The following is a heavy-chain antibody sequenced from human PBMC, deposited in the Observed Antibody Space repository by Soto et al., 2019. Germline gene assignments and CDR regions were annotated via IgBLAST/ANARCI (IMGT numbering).Heavy chain of an antibody. D-gene: IGHD2-15*01. Sequence: PGESLKISCKGSGYSFTSYWIGWVRQMPGKGLEWMGIIYPGDSYTNYSPSFQGHVTISADRSISTAYLQWSSLKASDTAMYYCARSPDPIVVAPDYWGQGTLVTVSS. CDR1: GYSFTSYW. CDR2: IYPGDSYT. CDR3: ARSPDPIVVAPDY. V-gene: IGHV5-51*01. J-gene: IGHJ4*02.